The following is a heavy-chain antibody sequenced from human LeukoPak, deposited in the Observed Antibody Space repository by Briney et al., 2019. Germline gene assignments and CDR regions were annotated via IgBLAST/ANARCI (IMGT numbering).Heavy chain of an antibody. J-gene: IGHJ4*02. CDR1: GFTFSGYW. CDR2: INGAGSSI. D-gene: IGHD4-17*01. CDR3: ARGGDYKNDY. Sequence: PGGSLRLSCAASGFTFSGYWMHWVRQTPGKGLVWVSRINGAGSSISYADSVKGRVTISRDNAKNTLYLQMNNLRAEDTAVYYCARGGDYKNDYWGQGTLVTVSS. V-gene: IGHV3-74*01.